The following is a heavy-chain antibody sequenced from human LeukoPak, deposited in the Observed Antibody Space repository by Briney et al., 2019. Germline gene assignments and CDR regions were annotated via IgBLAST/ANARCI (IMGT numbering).Heavy chain of an antibody. J-gene: IGHJ6*03. V-gene: IGHV3-23*01. CDR1: GFTFSSYG. CDR2: ISGSGGST. D-gene: IGHD6-13*01. Sequence: GGSLRLSCAASGFTFSSYGMSWVRQAPGKGLEWVSAISGSGGSTYYADSVKGRFTISRDSSKNTLYLQMNSLRAEDTAVYYCAKASSSWYPTYYYYYYMDVWGKGTTVTVSS. CDR3: AKASSSWYPTYYYYYYMDV.